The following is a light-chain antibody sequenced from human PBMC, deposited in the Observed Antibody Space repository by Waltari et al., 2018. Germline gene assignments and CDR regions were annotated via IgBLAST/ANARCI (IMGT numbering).Light chain of an antibody. CDR1: QSVSSSY. V-gene: IGKV3-20*01. CDR2: GAS. Sequence: ELVLTQSPGTLSFSPGERATLSCRASQSVSSSYLAWYQQKPGQAPRLLIYGASSRATGIPDRFSGSGSGTDFTLTISRLEPEDFAVYYCQQYGSSPWTFGQGTKVEIK. CDR3: QQYGSSPWT. J-gene: IGKJ1*01.